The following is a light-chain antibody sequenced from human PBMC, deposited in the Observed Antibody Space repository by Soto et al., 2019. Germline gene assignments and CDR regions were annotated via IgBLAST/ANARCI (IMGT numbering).Light chain of an antibody. CDR3: SSKSPDF. CDR1: SSGIRAYNY. V-gene: IGLV2-14*01. J-gene: IGLJ1*01. Sequence: QSALTQPASVSGSPGQSITISCTGTSSGIRAYNYVSWYQQLPGNAPKLIMYEVSNRPSGISNRFSGSKSGNTASLTISGLQAEDEADYYCSSKSPDFFGTGTKLTVL. CDR2: EVS.